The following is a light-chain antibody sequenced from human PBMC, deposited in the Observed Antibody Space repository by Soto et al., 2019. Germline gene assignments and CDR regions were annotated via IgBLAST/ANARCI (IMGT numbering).Light chain of an antibody. J-gene: IGLJ2*01. CDR3: QVWDSGSDHVV. CDR2: YDS. CDR1: NIGSKS. V-gene: IGLV3-21*04. Sequence: SSELTQSPSVSVAPGKTARITCGGNNIGSKSVHWYQQKPGQAPVLVIYYDSDRPSGIPERFSGSNSGNTATLTISRVEAGDEADYYCQVWDSGSDHVVFGGGTKVTVL.